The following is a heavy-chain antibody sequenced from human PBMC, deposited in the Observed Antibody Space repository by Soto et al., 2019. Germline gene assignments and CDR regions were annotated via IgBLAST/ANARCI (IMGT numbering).Heavy chain of an antibody. D-gene: IGHD6-13*01. J-gene: IGHJ4*02. CDR1: GGTFSSYT. Sequence: QVQLVQSGAEVKKPGSSVNVSCKASGGTFSSYTISWVRQAPGQGLEWMGRIIPILGIANYAQKFQGRVTITADKSTSTAYMELSSLRSEDTAVYYCARAYSSSWDGLFDYWGQGTLVTVSS. V-gene: IGHV1-69*02. CDR3: ARAYSSSWDGLFDY. CDR2: IIPILGIA.